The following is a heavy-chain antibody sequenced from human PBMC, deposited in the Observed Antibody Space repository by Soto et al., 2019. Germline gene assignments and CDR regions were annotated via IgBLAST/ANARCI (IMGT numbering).Heavy chain of an antibody. CDR1: GGSISNYY. V-gene: IGHV4-59*01. J-gene: IGHJ5*02. CDR3: ASGGNCFDP. Sequence: SETLSLTCNVSGGSISNYYWTWVRQSPEKGLEWIGYMYYNGNINYNPSLKSRVTISIDTSKNQFSLTLKSVTAADTAVYYCASGGNCFDPCGQGVLVTVSS. CDR2: MYYNGNI. D-gene: IGHD3-16*01.